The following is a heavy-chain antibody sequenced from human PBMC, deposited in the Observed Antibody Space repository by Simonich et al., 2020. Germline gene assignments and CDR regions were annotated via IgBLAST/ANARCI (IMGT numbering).Heavy chain of an antibody. CDR1: GFTFSSYW. Sequence: EVQLVESGGGLVQPGGSLRLSCAASGFTFSSYWMHWVRPAPGKGLVWVSRVNRDGSRTSYAYFGKGRITISRDNAKNTLYLQMNSLRAEDTAVYYCARNRLDYWGQGTLVTVSS. CDR2: VNRDGSRT. CDR3: ARNRLDY. J-gene: IGHJ4*02. V-gene: IGHV3-74*01.